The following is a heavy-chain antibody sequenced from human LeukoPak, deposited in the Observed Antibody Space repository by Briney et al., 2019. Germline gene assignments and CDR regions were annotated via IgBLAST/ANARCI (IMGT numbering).Heavy chain of an antibody. J-gene: IGHJ3*02. CDR3: AISGGHYGEASHDAFDI. Sequence: SETLSLTCAVSGGSISSSNWWSWVRQPPGKGLEWIGEIYHSGSTNYNPSLKSRVTISVDKSKNQFSLKLSSVTAADTAVYYCAISGGHYGEASHDAFDIWGQGTMVTVSS. D-gene: IGHD4-17*01. CDR1: GGSISSSNW. CDR2: IYHSGST. V-gene: IGHV4-4*02.